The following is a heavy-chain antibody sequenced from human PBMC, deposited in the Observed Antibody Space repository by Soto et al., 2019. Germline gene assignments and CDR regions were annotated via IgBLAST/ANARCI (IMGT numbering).Heavy chain of an antibody. J-gene: IGHJ4*02. CDR2: ISRDGSTT. V-gene: IGHV3-74*01. CDR1: GLAFSNYW. Sequence: GGSVRLSCTGSGLAFSNYWIHWFRQAPGKGLAWVSRISRDGSTTTYAGSVKGRFTISRDFAKNTVYLQMSSLGAEDTAVYYCARESSGYSSYFDYWGQGSLVTVSS. D-gene: IGHD5-12*01. CDR3: ARESSGYSSYFDY.